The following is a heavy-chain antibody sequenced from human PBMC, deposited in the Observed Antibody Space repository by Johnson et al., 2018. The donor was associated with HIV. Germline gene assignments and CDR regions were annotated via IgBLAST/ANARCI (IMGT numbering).Heavy chain of an antibody. CDR2: IKQDGSEK. J-gene: IGHJ3*02. CDR3: AREGTKDSSGLDVGAFDI. V-gene: IGHV3-7*05. D-gene: IGHD3-22*01. Sequence: EVQLVESGGGLVQPGGSLRLSCAASGFTFSSYWMSWVRQAPGKGLEWVANIKQDGSEKYYVDSVKGLFTISRDNAKNSLYLQMNSLRAEDTAVYYCAREGTKDSSGLDVGAFDIWGQGTMVTVSS. CDR1: GFTFSSYW.